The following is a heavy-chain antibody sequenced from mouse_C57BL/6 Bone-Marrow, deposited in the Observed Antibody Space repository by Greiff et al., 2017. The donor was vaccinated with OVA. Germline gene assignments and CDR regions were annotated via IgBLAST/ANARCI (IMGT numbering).Heavy chain of an antibody. CDR1: GYTFTSYW. CDR3: ARFPLITTVVASDYFDY. D-gene: IGHD1-1*01. J-gene: IGHJ2*01. CDR2: IHPNSGST. Sequence: QVQLKQPGAELVKPGASVKLSCKASGYTFTSYWMHWVKQRPGQGLEWIGMIHPNSGSTNYNEKFKSKATLTVDKSSSTAYMQLSSLTSEDSAVYYCARFPLITTVVASDYFDYWGQGTTLTVSS. V-gene: IGHV1-64*01.